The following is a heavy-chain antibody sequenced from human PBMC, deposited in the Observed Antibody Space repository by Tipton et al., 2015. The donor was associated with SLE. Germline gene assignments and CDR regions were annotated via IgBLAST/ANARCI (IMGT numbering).Heavy chain of an antibody. CDR2: IYYSGST. CDR1: GGSISSYY. CDR3: ARDRGYGDYYWYFDL. D-gene: IGHD4-17*01. J-gene: IGHJ2*01. Sequence: TLSLTCTVSGGSISSYYWSWIRQPPGKGLEWIGYIYYSGSTNYNPSLKSRVTISVDTSKNQFSLKLSSVTAADTAVYYCARDRGYGDYYWYFDLWGRGTLVTVSS. V-gene: IGHV4-59*01.